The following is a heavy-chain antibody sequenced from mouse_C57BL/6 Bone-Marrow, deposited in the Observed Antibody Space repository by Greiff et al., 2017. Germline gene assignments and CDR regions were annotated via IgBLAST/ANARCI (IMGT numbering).Heavy chain of an antibody. J-gene: IGHJ4*01. CDR2: ISYDGSN. CDR3: ARLYAMDY. CDR1: GYSITSGYY. V-gene: IGHV3-6*01. Sequence: EVQLQQSGPGLVKPSQSLSLTCSVTGYSITSGYYWNWIRQFPGNKLEWMGYISYDGSNNYNPSLKNRISITRDTSKNQFFLKLNSVTTEDTATYYCARLYAMDYWGQGTSVTVSS.